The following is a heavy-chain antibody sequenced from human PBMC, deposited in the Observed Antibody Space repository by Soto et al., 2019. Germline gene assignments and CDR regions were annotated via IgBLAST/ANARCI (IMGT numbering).Heavy chain of an antibody. CDR3: AKRPGPITIFGVVTYYFDY. Sequence: GGSLRLSCAASGFTFSSYAMSWVRQAPGKGLEWVSAISGSGGSTYYADSVKGRFTISRDNSKNTLYLQMNSLRAEDTAVYYCAKRPGPITIFGVVTYYFDYWGQGTLVTVSS. J-gene: IGHJ4*02. CDR1: GFTFSSYA. CDR2: ISGSGGST. D-gene: IGHD3-3*01. V-gene: IGHV3-23*01.